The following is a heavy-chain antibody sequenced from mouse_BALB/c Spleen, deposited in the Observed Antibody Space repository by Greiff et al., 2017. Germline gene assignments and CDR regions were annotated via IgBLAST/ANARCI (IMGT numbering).Heavy chain of an antibody. CDR2: ISSGGSYT. D-gene: IGHD2-4*01. J-gene: IGHJ3*01. CDR1: GFTFSSYG. V-gene: IGHV5-6*01. CDR3: ASDYGWFAY. Sequence: EVQLVESGGDLVKPGGSLKLSCAASGFTFSSYGMSWVRQTPDKRLEWVATISSGGSYTYYPDSVKGRFTISRDNAKNTLYLQMSSLKSEDTAMYYCASDYGWFAYWGQGTLVTVSA.